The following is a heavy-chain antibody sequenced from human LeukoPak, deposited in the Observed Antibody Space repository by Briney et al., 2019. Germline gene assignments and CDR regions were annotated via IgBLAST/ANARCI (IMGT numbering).Heavy chain of an antibody. D-gene: IGHD6-19*01. J-gene: IGHJ4*02. CDR1: GFTFTSYG. CDR2: IRHDGNDK. Sequence: GGSLRLSCVASGFTFTSYGMHWVRQAPGKGLEWVALIRHDGNDKYYADSVKGRFTISRDNAKNSLYLQMNSLRAEDTAVYYCARDDPYSSLLFDYWGQGTLVTVSS. V-gene: IGHV3-30*02. CDR3: ARDDPYSSLLFDY.